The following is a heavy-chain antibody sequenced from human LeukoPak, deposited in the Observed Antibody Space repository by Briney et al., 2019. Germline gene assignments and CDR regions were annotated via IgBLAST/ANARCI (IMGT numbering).Heavy chain of an antibody. CDR2: IIPIFDTA. D-gene: IGHD6-19*01. J-gene: IGHJ4*02. Sequence: ASVKVSCKASGGTFSSHAISWVRQAPGQGLEWMGGIIPIFDTANYAQKFQGRVTITTDESTSTAYMELSSLRSEDTAVYYCARAAKQWLVPGSRIFDYWGQGTLVTVSS. CDR1: GGTFSSHA. V-gene: IGHV1-69*05. CDR3: ARAAKQWLVPGSRIFDY.